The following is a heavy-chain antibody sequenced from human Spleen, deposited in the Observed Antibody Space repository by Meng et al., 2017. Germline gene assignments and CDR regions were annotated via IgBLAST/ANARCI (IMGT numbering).Heavy chain of an antibody. Sequence: QVHLVQSRGEGKKPGASVKVSFKLFAYNFTDFGVSWGRQAPGQGLEWMGWVSGYNGNTGYAHRFQGRLTMTTDTSATTAYMELKSLASDDTAVYYCARDDRYWDYVWGSPPKESFQHWGQGTLVTVSS. CDR2: VSGYNGNT. V-gene: IGHV1-18*01. J-gene: IGHJ1*01. D-gene: IGHD3-16*01. CDR3: ARDDRYWDYVWGSPPKESFQH. CDR1: AYNFTDFG.